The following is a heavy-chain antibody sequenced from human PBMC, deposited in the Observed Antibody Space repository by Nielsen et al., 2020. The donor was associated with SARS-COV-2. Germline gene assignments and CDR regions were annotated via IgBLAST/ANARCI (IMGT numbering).Heavy chain of an antibody. D-gene: IGHD6-13*01. V-gene: IGHV3-30*04. CDR2: ISYDGSNK. Sequence: GESLKISCAASGFTFSSYAMHWVRQAPGKGLEWVAVISYDGSNKYYADSVKGRFTISRDNSKNTLYLQMNSLRAEDTAVYYCARDGSSSWLIHYYYYGIGMWGQGTTVTVSS. CDR1: GFTFSSYA. J-gene: IGHJ6*02. CDR3: ARDGSSSWLIHYYYYGIGM.